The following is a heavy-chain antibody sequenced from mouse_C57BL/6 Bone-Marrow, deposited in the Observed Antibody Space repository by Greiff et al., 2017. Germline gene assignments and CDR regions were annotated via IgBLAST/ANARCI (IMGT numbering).Heavy chain of an antibody. J-gene: IGHJ3*01. CDR2: IWTGGGT. Sequence: VHLVESGPGLVAPSQRLSITCTVSGFSLTSYAISWVRQPPGKGLEWLGVIWTGGGTNYNSALKSRLSISKDNSKSQVFLKMNSLQTDDTARYYCARNVAPWDYPAYWGQGTLVTVSA. CDR1: GFSLTSYA. D-gene: IGHD2-4*01. V-gene: IGHV2-9-1*01. CDR3: ARNVAPWDYPAY.